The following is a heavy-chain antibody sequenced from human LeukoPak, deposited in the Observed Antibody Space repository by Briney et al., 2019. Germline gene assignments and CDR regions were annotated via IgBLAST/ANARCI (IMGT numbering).Heavy chain of an antibody. Sequence: ASVKVSCKASGYTFTSYGISWVRQAPGQGLEWMGWISAYNGNTSYAQKLQGRVTMTTDTSTSTAYMELRSLRSDDTAVYYCARAGAFGIAAAGVDYWGQGTLVTVSS. CDR1: GYTFTSYG. CDR3: ARAGAFGIAAAGVDY. CDR2: ISAYNGNT. D-gene: IGHD6-13*01. V-gene: IGHV1-18*01. J-gene: IGHJ4*02.